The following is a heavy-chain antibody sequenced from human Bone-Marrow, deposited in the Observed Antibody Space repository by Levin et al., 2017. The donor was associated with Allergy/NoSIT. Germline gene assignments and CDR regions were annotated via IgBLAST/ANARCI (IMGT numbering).Heavy chain of an antibody. CDR3: ATSPGVAV. CDR2: IYSGGTT. V-gene: IGHV3-53*01. CDR1: GYTLIDYY. J-gene: IGHJ4*02. Sequence: ASVKVSCQASGYTLIDYYMHWVRQAPGKGLEWVSLIYSGGTTHYADSVKGRFTISRDNSKNTLYLQMNSLRAEDTAVYYCATSPGVAVWGQGTLVTVSS. D-gene: IGHD6-19*01.